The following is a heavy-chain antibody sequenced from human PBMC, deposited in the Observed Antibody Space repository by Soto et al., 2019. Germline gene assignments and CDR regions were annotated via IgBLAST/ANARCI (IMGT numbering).Heavy chain of an antibody. V-gene: IGHV4-39*01. CDR1: GGSISSSSYY. CDR3: ASSGWGRYGYRY. CDR2: IYYSGST. D-gene: IGHD1-26*01. Sequence: QLQLQESGPGLVKPSETLSLTCTVSGGSISSSSYYWGWIRQPPGKGLEWIGSIYYSGSTYYNPSLKSRVTIPVATSNHQFSLTLSSVPAADTAVYSCASSGWGRYGYRYWGQGTLVTVSS. J-gene: IGHJ4*02.